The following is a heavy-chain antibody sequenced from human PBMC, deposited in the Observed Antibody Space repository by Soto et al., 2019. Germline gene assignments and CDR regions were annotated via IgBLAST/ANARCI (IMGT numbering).Heavy chain of an antibody. Sequence: PAETLSLTCTVSGGSIINYYCSWIRQPPGNEREWIAYIYYNGITNYNPSLKSRVTISVDTSKNQFSLTLTSVTAADTAVYYCARGRRYYYDNTGPFYFEHWGQGTLVTVSS. CDR3: ARGRRYYYDNTGPFYFEH. D-gene: IGHD3-22*01. CDR2: IYYNGIT. CDR1: GGSIINYY. J-gene: IGHJ4*02. V-gene: IGHV4-59*01.